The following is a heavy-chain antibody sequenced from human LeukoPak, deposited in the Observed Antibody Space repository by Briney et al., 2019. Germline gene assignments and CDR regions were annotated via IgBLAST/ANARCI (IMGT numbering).Heavy chain of an antibody. D-gene: IGHD5-18*01. Sequence: GGSLRLSCAASGFTFDDYGMSWVRQAPGKGLEWVSGINWNGGSTGYADSVEGRFTISRDNAKNSLYLQMNSLRAEDTALYYCAREGSGDTAMVRGFSNPDYWGQGTLVTVSS. J-gene: IGHJ4*02. V-gene: IGHV3-20*04. CDR2: INWNGGST. CDR1: GFTFDDYG. CDR3: AREGSGDTAMVRGFSNPDY.